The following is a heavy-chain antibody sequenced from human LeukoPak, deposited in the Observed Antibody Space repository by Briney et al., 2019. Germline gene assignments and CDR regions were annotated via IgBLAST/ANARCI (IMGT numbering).Heavy chain of an antibody. J-gene: IGHJ4*02. D-gene: IGHD3-22*01. CDR1: GFAFGNFA. Sequence: QPGRSLRLSCAASGFAFGNFALHWVRHAPGKGLEWVSGISWNSGNILYADSVRGRITVSRDNAKNALYMEMDSLRPEDTALYYCAKAASHFDTSSPFDYWGQGTRVTVSS. V-gene: IGHV3-9*01. CDR3: AKAASHFDTSSPFDY. CDR2: ISWNSGNI.